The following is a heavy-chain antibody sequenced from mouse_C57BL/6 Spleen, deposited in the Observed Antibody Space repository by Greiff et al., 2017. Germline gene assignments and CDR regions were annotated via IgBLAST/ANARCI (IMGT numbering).Heavy chain of an antibody. V-gene: IGHV1-82*01. Sequence: QVQLQQSGPELVKPGASVKISCKASSYAFSSSWMNWVKQRPGKGLEWIGRIYPGDGDTNYNGKFKGKATLTADKSSSTAYMQLSSLTSEDSAVYFCARSDGMGVAMDYWGQGTSVTVSS. CDR3: ARSDGMGVAMDY. CDR2: IYPGDGDT. D-gene: IGHD2-3*01. CDR1: SYAFSSSW. J-gene: IGHJ4*01.